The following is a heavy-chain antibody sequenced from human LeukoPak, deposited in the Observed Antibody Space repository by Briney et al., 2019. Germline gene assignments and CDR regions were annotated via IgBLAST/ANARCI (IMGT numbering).Heavy chain of an antibody. V-gene: IGHV3-7*03. D-gene: IGHD2-15*01. CDR3: ARGPLGSSGDLDY. J-gene: IGHJ4*02. Sequence: GGSLRLSCSASGLTFSRRWMSWVRQTPGKGLEWVANIKEDGSQKYYADSVMGRFTISRDNAENSLYLQLNSLRAEDTAVYYCARGPLGSSGDLDYWGQGTLVTVSS. CDR2: IKEDGSQK. CDR1: GLTFSRRW.